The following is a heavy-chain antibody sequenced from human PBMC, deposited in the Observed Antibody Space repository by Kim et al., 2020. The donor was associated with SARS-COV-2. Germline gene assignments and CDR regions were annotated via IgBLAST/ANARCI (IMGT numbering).Heavy chain of an antibody. D-gene: IGHD2-15*01. V-gene: IGHV4-31*03. CDR3: ARDGDIVDSGGAFDI. CDR1: GGSISSGGYY. J-gene: IGHJ3*02. Sequence: SETLSLTCTVSGGSISSGGYYWSWIRQHPGKGLEWIGYIYYSGSTYYNPSLKSRVTISVDTSKNQFSLKLSSVTAADTAVYYCARDGDIVDSGGAFDIWGQGTMVTVSS. CDR2: IYYSGST.